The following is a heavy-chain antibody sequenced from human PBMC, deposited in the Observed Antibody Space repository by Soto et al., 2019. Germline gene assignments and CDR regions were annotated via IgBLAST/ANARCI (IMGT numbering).Heavy chain of an antibody. Sequence: QVQLQESGPGLVKPSQTLSLTCTVSGGPISSGGYYWTWVRQPPGKGLEWIGYSHYSGRTFYNPSLEIRVIISLDTSENQFSLKLTYVNAADTAVYYCARFSPPGYYYMDVWGKGTSVTVAS. CDR1: GGPISSGGYY. CDR2: SHYSGRT. CDR3: ARFSPPGYYYMDV. V-gene: IGHV4-31*03. J-gene: IGHJ6*03.